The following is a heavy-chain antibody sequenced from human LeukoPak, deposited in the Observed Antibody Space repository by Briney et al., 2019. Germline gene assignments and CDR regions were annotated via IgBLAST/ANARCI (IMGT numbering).Heavy chain of an antibody. V-gene: IGHV3-53*01. CDR3: AAGGGYSYGYDDY. CDR2: IYSDGGT. Sequence: GGSLRLSCAAFGFTVNGNYMSWVRQAPGKGLEWVSVIYSDGGTYYSDYVKGRFTISRDYSKNTLYLQTSSLRVEDTAVYYCAAGGGYSYGYDDYWGQGTLVTVSS. CDR1: GFTVNGNY. J-gene: IGHJ4*02. D-gene: IGHD5-18*01.